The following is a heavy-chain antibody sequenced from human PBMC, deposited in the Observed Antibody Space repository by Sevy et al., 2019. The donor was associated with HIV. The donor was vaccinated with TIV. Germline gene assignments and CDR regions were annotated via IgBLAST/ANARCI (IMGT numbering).Heavy chain of an antibody. D-gene: IGHD2-2*01. CDR1: GFTFSNYG. J-gene: IGHJ4*02. V-gene: IGHV3-23*01. CDR2: IGGDGDIT. CDR3: AKVLSLSPRSIPAAVLDY. Sequence: GGSLRLSCAASGFTFSNYGMNWVRHAPGVGLKWVATIGGDGDITHYADSVKGRFTISRDNFKNTLHLQLNNLRGDDTAIYFCAKVLSLSPRSIPAAVLDYWGRGTLVTVSS.